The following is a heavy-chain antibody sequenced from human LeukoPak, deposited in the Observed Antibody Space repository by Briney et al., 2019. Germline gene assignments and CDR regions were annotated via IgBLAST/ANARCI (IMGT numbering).Heavy chain of an antibody. CDR2: FDPEDGET. J-gene: IGHJ4*02. V-gene: IGHV1-24*01. CDR1: GYTLTELS. Sequence: ASVKVSCKVSGYTLTELSMHWVRQAPGKGLEWMGGFDPEDGETIYAQKFQGRVTMTEDTSTDTAYMELSSLRSEDTAVYYCASLSMVRGAQSCWGQGTLVTVSS. CDR3: ASLSMVRGAQSC. D-gene: IGHD3-10*01.